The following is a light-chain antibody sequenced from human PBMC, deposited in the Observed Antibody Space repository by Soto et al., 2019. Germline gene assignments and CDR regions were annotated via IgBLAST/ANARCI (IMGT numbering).Light chain of an antibody. V-gene: IGLV2-14*03. CDR3: QSYDSSLSGYV. J-gene: IGLJ1*01. CDR2: DVS. Sequence: LTKAAYVNRSDRQSSTITSNRTISNVGAYNYVSWYQQHHPGEAPKLIIYDVSHRPSGVSNRFSGSKSGNTASLTITGLQAEDEADYYCQSYDSSLSGYVFGAGTKVTVL. CDR1: ISNVGAYNY.